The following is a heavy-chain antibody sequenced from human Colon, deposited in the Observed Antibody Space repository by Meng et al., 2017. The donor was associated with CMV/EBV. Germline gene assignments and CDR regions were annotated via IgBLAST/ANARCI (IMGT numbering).Heavy chain of an antibody. J-gene: IGHJ4*02. V-gene: IGHV4-4*07. CDR3: ARDSNLSGLAY. Sequence: QVQPRESGPGRVKPSETLSLTCTVSGASITSYYWSWIRQPAGKGLEWIGRVYISGNTNYNPSLKSRVTMSIDTSKNQLSLNIRSVTAADTAVYYCARDSNLSGLAYWGQGTLVTVSS. D-gene: IGHD3-10*01. CDR2: VYISGNT. CDR1: GASITSYY.